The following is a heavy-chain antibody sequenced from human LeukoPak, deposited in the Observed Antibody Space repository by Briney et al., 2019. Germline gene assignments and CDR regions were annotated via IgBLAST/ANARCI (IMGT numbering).Heavy chain of an antibody. CDR2: ISSSSSTV. Sequence: GGSLRLSCAASGFIFSNYGMNWVRQAPGKGLEWVSYISSSSSTVYCADSVKGRFTVSRDNAKNSLYLQMNSLRAEDTAMYYCARIYVGGQGTLVTVSS. CDR3: ARIYV. CDR1: GFIFSNYG. J-gene: IGHJ4*02. D-gene: IGHD5-12*01. V-gene: IGHV3-48*01.